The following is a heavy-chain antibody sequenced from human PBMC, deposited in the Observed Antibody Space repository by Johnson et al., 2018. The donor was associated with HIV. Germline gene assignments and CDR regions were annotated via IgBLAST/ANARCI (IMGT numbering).Heavy chain of an antibody. CDR2: ISYDGSNK. CDR3: ARGIAAAAMTLHAFDI. CDR1: GFTFSSYA. Sequence: QVQLVESGGGLVQPGRSLRLSCAASGFTFSSYAMHWVRQAPGKGLEWVAVISYDGSNKYYADSVKGRFTISRDNSKNTLNLQMNSLRAEDTAVYYCARGIAAAAMTLHAFDIWGQGAVVTVPS. J-gene: IGHJ3*02. V-gene: IGHV3-30*14. D-gene: IGHD6-13*01.